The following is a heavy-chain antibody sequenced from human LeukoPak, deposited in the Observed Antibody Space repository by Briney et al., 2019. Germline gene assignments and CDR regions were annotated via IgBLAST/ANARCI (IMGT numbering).Heavy chain of an antibody. CDR3: ARLYYYDSSGYYYTFDY. CDR1: SGSINSYY. V-gene: IGHV4-59*08. Sequence: SETLSLTCTVSSGSINSYYWSWIRQPPGKGLEYIGYIYHSGSTNYNPSLKSRVTISVDTSKNQFSLKLSSVTAADTAVYYCARLYYYDSSGYYYTFDYWGQGTLVTVSS. D-gene: IGHD3-22*01. CDR2: IYHSGST. J-gene: IGHJ4*02.